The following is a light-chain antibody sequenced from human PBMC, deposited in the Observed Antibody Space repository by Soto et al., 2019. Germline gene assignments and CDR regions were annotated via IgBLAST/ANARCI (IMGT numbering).Light chain of an antibody. J-gene: IGKJ1*01. CDR1: QSVSNNY. CDR3: QQYGISGS. V-gene: IGKV3-20*01. Sequence: VLKMAPGTLTLSQGERATLSSRASQSVSNNYLAGCQQKPGQAPRLLIYGASNRATGIPDRFSGSGSGTDFTLTISRLEPEDIAVYYCQQYGISGSFGQGSKVDIK. CDR2: GAS.